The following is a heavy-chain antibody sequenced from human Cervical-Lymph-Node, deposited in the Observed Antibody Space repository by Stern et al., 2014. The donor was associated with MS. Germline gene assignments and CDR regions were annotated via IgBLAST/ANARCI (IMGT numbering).Heavy chain of an antibody. J-gene: IGHJ4*02. CDR3: ARGRDGYKGPFFDY. CDR2: VSWTTRTI. Sequence: EVQLLESGGGLVQPGRSLRLSCAASGFIFDDFTMHWVRQAPGKGLEWVSGVSWTTRTIGSADSVKGRFAISRDNAKNSLYLQMTSLRPEDTAFYYCARGRDGYKGPFFDYWGQGILVTVSS. CDR1: GFIFDDFT. V-gene: IGHV3-9*01. D-gene: IGHD5-24*01.